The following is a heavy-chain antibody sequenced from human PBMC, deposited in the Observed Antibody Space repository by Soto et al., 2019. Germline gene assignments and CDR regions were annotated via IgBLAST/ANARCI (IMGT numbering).Heavy chain of an antibody. CDR3: ARDLEGIITFVLEGSWVPIQPGFDY. Sequence: PGGSLRLSCAASGFTFSSYAMHWVRQAPGKGLEWVAVISYDGSNKYYADSVKGRFTISRDNSKNTLYLQMNSLRAEDTAVYYCARDLEGIITFVLEGSWVPIQPGFDYWGQGTLVTVSS. D-gene: IGHD5-18*01. J-gene: IGHJ4*02. V-gene: IGHV3-30-3*01. CDR2: ISYDGSNK. CDR1: GFTFSSYA.